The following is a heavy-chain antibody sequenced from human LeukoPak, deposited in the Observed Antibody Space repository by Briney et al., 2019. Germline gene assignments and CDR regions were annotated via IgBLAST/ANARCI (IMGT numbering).Heavy chain of an antibody. CDR3: ARLDGEF. CDR2: IYYSGST. Sequence: SETLSLTCTVSGGSISSYYWSWIRQPPGKGLEWIGYIYYSGSTNYNTSLKSRVTVSVDTSKNQFSLKRSSVTAADTAVYYCARLDGEFWGQGTLVTVSS. V-gene: IGHV4-59*08. CDR1: GGSISSYY. D-gene: IGHD3-10*01. J-gene: IGHJ4*02.